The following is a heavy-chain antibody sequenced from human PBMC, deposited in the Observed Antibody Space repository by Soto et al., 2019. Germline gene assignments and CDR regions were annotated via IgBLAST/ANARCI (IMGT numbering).Heavy chain of an antibody. V-gene: IGHV3-23*01. Sequence: GGSLRLSCAASGSTFSSYAMSWVRQAPGKGLEWVSVISGSGDSTYYADSVKGRFTISRDNSKNTLYLQMNSLRTEDTAVYYCAKLGVRVATAGVDYWGQGTLVTVSS. CDR1: GSTFSSYA. D-gene: IGHD6-13*01. J-gene: IGHJ4*02. CDR3: AKLGVRVATAGVDY. CDR2: ISGSGDST.